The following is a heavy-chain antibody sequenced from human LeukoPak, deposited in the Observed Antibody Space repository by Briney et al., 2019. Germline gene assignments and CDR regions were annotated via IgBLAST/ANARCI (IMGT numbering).Heavy chain of an antibody. CDR1: GGSFSSYY. CDR3: ARRNTPSSGERFDY. D-gene: IGHD1-1*01. V-gene: IGHV4-4*08. CDR2: VYSSGNT. Sequence: SETLSLTCTVSGGSFSSYYWTWIRQPPGRGLEWIGYVYSSGNTNYNPSLNSRVTISLDTSKNQFSLMLRSLTAADTAVYYCARRNTPSSGERFDYWGQGVLVTVSS. J-gene: IGHJ4*02.